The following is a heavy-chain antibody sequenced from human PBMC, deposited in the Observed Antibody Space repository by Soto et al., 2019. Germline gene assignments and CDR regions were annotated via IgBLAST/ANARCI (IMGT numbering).Heavy chain of an antibody. V-gene: IGHV4-30-4*01. CDR1: GGSISSGDYY. Sequence: SETLSLTCTVSGGSISSGDYYWSWIRQPPGKGLEWIVYFYYSGSTYYNPSLKSRVTISVDTSKNQFSLKLFSVTAADTAVYYCARHCTARSIEILGQGTMVTVSS. CDR2: FYYSGST. J-gene: IGHJ3*02. D-gene: IGHD2-8*02. CDR3: ARHCTARSIEI.